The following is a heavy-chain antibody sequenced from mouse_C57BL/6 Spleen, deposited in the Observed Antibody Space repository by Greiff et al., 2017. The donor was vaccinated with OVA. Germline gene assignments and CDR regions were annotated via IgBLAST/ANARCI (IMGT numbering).Heavy chain of an antibody. CDR2: IWSGGST. Sequence: VKLVESGPGLVQPSQSLSITCTVSGFSLTSYGVHWVPQSPGKGLEWLGVIWSGGSTDYNAAFIYRLSISKDNSMSQVFFKMNRLQADDTAIYYCARMGDSSGYQYYFDYWGQGTTLTVSS. D-gene: IGHD3-2*02. CDR3: ARMGDSSGYQYYFDY. CDR1: GFSLTSYG. J-gene: IGHJ2*01. V-gene: IGHV2-2*01.